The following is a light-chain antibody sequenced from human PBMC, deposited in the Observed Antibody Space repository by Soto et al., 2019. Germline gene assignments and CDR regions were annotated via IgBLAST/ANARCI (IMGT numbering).Light chain of an antibody. Sequence: EIVLTQSPGTLSLSPGERATLSCRASQSVSSSYLAWYQQKPGQAPRLLIYGASSRASGIPDRFSGSGSGADFTLTINRLEPEDFAVYYCQQYGTSPPMYSFGQWTKLEI. CDR3: QQYGTSPPMYS. V-gene: IGKV3-20*01. J-gene: IGKJ2*03. CDR2: GAS. CDR1: QSVSSSY.